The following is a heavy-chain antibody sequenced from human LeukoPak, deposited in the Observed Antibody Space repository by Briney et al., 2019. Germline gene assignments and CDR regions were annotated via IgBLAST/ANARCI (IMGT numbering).Heavy chain of an antibody. CDR2: MNPNSDNT. V-gene: IGHV1-8*01. D-gene: IGHD2-15*01. J-gene: IGHJ4*02. CDR3: ARVRRGSPAAAKDY. Sequence: ASVKVSCKASGYTFTSYDINWVRQATGQGLEWTGWMNPNSDNTGYAQKFQGRVTMTRNTSINTAYMELSSLRSEDTAVYYCARVRRGSPAAAKDYWGQGTLVTVSS. CDR1: GYTFTSYD.